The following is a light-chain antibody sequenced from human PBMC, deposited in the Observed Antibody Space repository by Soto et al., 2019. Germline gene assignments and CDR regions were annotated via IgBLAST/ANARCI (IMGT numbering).Light chain of an antibody. CDR3: QQYNNWPPLT. Sequence: EVVVTQSPATLSVSLGGRATLSCRASQSVRTNLAWYHQKPGQAPRLLINAASTRATGIPARFSGSGSGTEFTLTITSLQSEDFAVYYCQQYNNWPPLTFGGGTKVEIK. CDR2: AAS. J-gene: IGKJ4*01. CDR1: QSVRTN. V-gene: IGKV3-15*01.